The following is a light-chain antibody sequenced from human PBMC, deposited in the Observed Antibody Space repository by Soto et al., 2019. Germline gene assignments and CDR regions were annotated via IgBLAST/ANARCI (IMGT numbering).Light chain of an antibody. J-gene: IGLJ1*01. Sequence: QSVLTQPASVSGSPGQSITISCTGTSSDVGSYNLVSWYQQHPGKAPKLMIYEVSKRPSGVSNLFSGSKSGNTASLTISGLQAEDEADYYCCSYAGRSTYVFGTGTKLTVL. CDR3: CSYAGRSTYV. CDR2: EVS. V-gene: IGLV2-23*02. CDR1: SSDVGSYNL.